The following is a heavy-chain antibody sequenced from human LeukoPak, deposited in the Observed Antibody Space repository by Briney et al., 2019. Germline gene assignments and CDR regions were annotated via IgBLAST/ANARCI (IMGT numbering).Heavy chain of an antibody. J-gene: IGHJ3*02. D-gene: IGHD1-26*01. Sequence: GGSLRLSCAASGFTFSSYGMHWVRQAPGKGLEWVAVIWYDGSNKYYADSVKGRFTISRDNSKNTLYLQMNSLRAEDTAVYYCARGSGSYSAAFDIWGQGTMVTVSS. CDR1: GFTFSSYG. CDR2: IWYDGSNK. V-gene: IGHV3-33*01. CDR3: ARGSGSYSAAFDI.